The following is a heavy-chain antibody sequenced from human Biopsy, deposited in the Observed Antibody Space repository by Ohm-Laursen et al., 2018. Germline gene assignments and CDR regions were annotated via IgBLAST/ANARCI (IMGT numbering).Heavy chain of an antibody. CDR1: GDSITSYF. V-gene: IGHV4-59*08. Sequence: SETLSLTCSVSGDSITSYFWNWIRQAPGKGLEWIGNIYYRGNTNYSPSLKSRATISLDSSKNQFSLNLNSVTATDTAVYYCARRLSLRGFAFDVWGQGTLVTVSS. J-gene: IGHJ4*02. CDR3: ARRLSLRGFAFDV. CDR2: IYYRGNT. D-gene: IGHD3-16*01.